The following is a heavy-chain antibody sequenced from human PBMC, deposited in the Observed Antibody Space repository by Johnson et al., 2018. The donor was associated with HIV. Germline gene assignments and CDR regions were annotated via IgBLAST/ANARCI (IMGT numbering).Heavy chain of an antibody. D-gene: IGHD6-6*01. CDR3: AKVHIAARWSDAFDI. V-gene: IGHV3-30*18. Sequence: QVQLVESGGGVVLPGRSLRLSCVASGFTFRSYGMHWVRQAPGKGLEWVAFVSYDGTNEFYADSVKGRFTVSRDSSKNTLFLQMNSLRAEDTAVYFCAKVHIAARWSDAFDIWGQGTMVTVSS. J-gene: IGHJ3*02. CDR2: VSYDGTNE. CDR1: GFTFRSYG.